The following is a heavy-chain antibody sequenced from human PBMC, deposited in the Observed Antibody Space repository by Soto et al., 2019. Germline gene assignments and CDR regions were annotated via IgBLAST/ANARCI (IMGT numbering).Heavy chain of an antibody. D-gene: IGHD2-21*02. CDR2: ISYSGST. V-gene: IGHV4-59*01. CDR1: GGSISSYY. Sequence: QVQLQESGPGLVKPSETLSLTCTVSGGSISSYYWSWIRQPPGKGLEWIGYISYSGSTNYNPSLKSRVTISVDTSKNQFYLNLSSVTAADTAVYYCARIYCGGDCYTNWYFDLWGRGTLVTVSS. CDR3: ARIYCGGDCYTNWYFDL. J-gene: IGHJ2*01.